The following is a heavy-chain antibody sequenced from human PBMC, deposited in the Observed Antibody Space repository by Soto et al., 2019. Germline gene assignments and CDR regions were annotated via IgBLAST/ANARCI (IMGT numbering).Heavy chain of an antibody. Sequence: EVQLVESGGGLVQPGGSLRLSCAASGFTFSSYSVNCVRQAPGKGLEWVSYISSSSSTIYYADSVKGRFTISRDNAKNSLYLQMNSLRDEDTAVYYCARAVVVPAAMSGYYYYYGMDVWGQGTTVTVSS. CDR1: GFTFSSYS. V-gene: IGHV3-48*02. CDR3: ARAVVVPAAMSGYYYYYGMDV. D-gene: IGHD2-2*01. CDR2: ISSSSSTI. J-gene: IGHJ6*02.